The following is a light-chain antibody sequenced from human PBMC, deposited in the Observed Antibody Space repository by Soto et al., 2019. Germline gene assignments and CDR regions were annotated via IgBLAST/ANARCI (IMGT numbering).Light chain of an antibody. CDR2: GAS. V-gene: IGKV3-15*01. Sequence: EVVMTQSPATLSASPGERTTLSCWASETVATNLAWYQQKPGQAPRLLISGASTRAAGISDRFRGSGSGTEFTLTISSLRSEDSGIYYRQQYFEWPPMTFGQGTKVEI. CDR1: ETVATN. CDR3: QQYFEWPPMT. J-gene: IGKJ1*01.